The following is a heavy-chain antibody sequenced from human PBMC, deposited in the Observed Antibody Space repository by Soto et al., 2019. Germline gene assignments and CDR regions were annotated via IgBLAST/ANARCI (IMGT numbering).Heavy chain of an antibody. J-gene: IGHJ6*02. Sequence: QVQLQESGPGLVEPSETLSLTCTVSGGSISSYYWSWIRQPPGKGLEWIGYIYYSGSTNYNPSLKSRVTISVDTSKNQFSLKLSSVTAADTAVYYCARATLGAAAGNYYYYGMDVWGQGTTVTVSS. CDR1: GGSISSYY. CDR3: ARATLGAAAGNYYYYGMDV. D-gene: IGHD6-13*01. CDR2: IYYSGST. V-gene: IGHV4-59*01.